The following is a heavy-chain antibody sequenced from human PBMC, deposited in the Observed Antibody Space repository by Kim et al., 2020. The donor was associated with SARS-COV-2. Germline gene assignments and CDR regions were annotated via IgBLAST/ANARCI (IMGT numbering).Heavy chain of an antibody. D-gene: IGHD4-17*01. CDR2: ISSSGSTI. J-gene: IGHJ4*02. CDR1: GFTFSSYE. Sequence: GGSLRLSCAASGFTFSSYEMNWVRQAPGKGLEWVSYISSSGSTIYYADSVKGRFTISRDNAKNSLYLQMNSLRAEDTAVYYCARDHPLTTVTTGVDYWGQGTLVTVSS. CDR3: ARDHPLTTVTTGVDY. V-gene: IGHV3-48*03.